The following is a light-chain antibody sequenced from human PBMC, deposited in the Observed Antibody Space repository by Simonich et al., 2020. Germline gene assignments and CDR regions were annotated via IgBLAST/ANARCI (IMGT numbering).Light chain of an antibody. CDR3: QTWGTGIHWV. Sequence: QLVLTQSPSASASLGASVKLTCTLSSGHSSYAIALHQQQPEKGPRYLMKLNSDGSHSKGDGIPARFSGSSSGAERYLTISSLQSEDEADYYCQTWGTGIHWVFGGGTKLTVL. CDR1: SGHSSYA. V-gene: IGLV4-69*01. CDR2: LNSDGSH. J-gene: IGLJ3*02.